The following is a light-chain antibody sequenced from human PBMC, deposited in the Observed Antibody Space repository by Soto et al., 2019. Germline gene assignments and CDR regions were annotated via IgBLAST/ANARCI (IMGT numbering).Light chain of an antibody. CDR2: DAS. V-gene: IGKV1-5*01. J-gene: IGKJ1*01. CDR1: QTISSW. Sequence: DIQMTQSPSTLSGSVGDRVTITCRASQTISSWLDWYQQKPGKAPKLLXYDASSLESGVPSRFRGSGSGTEFTLTISSLQPDDFETYYCQQYNSYSWTFGQGTKVDIK. CDR3: QQYNSYSWT.